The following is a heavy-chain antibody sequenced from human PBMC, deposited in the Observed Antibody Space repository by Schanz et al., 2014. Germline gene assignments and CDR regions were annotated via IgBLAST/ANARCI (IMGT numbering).Heavy chain of an antibody. J-gene: IGHJ6*02. D-gene: IGHD1-20*01. Sequence: EVQLVESTGGLVQPGGSLRLSCAASGFTFSSYTMNWVRQAPGKRLEWVSYISNTSSTIYYADSVRGRFTISRDNAKNSLYLQMNSLRDEDTAVYYCARRITGTHHNPYYHGMDVWGQGTTVTVSS. CDR2: ISNTSSTI. CDR3: ARRITGTHHNPYYHGMDV. CDR1: GFTFSSYT. V-gene: IGHV3-48*02.